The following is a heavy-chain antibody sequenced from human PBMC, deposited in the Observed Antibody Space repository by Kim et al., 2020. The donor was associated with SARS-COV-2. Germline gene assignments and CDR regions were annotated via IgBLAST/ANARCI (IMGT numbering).Heavy chain of an antibody. V-gene: IGHV3-23*01. CDR3: AKDTVTTSKYDPPLIVY. J-gene: IGHJ4*02. D-gene: IGHD4-17*01. CDR2: ISGSGGST. Sequence: GGSLRLSCAASGFTFSSYAMSWVRQAPGKGLEWVSAISGSGGSTYYADSVKGRFTISRDNSKNTLYLQMNSLRAEDTAVYYCAKDTVTTSKYDPPLIVYWGQGTLVTVSS. CDR1: GFTFSSYA.